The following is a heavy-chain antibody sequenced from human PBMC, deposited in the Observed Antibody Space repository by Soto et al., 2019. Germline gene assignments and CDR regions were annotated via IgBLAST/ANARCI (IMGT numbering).Heavy chain of an antibody. J-gene: IGHJ4*02. Sequence: GGSLRLSCAASGFTFSSYWMSWVRQAPGKGLERVTNIKQDGSEKYYVESVKGQFTISRDNAKNSLYLQMNSLRAEDTAVYYCASSGWGEVWLVPFDYWGQVTLVTVSS. CDR3: ASSGWGEVWLVPFDY. CDR1: GFTFSSYW. D-gene: IGHD6-19*01. CDR2: IKQDGSEK. V-gene: IGHV3-7*01.